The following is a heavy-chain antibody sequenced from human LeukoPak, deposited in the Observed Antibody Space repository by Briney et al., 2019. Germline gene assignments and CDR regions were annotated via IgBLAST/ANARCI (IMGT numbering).Heavy chain of an antibody. CDR1: GGSISSYY. V-gene: IGHV4-59*01. CDR2: IYYSGST. Sequence: SETLSLTCTVSGGSISSYYRSWIRQPPGKGLEWIGYIYYSGSTNYNPSLKSRVTISVDTSKNQFSLKLSSVTAADTAMYYCAREGGYSYGHDAFDIWGQGTMVTVSS. J-gene: IGHJ3*02. D-gene: IGHD5-18*01. CDR3: AREGGYSYGHDAFDI.